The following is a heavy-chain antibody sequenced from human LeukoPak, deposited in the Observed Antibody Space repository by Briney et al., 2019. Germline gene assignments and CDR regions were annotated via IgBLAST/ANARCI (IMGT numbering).Heavy chain of an antibody. CDR3: ARDERSGDYWFDP. Sequence: PSETLSLTCTVSGGSISRYYWSWIRQPPGKGREWIGYIYYTGSTNYNPSLKSRVTISVDTSKNQFSLKLSSVTAADTAVYYCARDERSGDYWFDPWGQGTLVTVSS. V-gene: IGHV4-59*01. CDR2: IYYTGST. CDR1: GGSISRYY. D-gene: IGHD4-17*01. J-gene: IGHJ5*02.